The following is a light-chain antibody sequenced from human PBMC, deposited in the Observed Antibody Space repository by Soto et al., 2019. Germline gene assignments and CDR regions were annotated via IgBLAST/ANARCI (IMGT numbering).Light chain of an antibody. CDR1: QSVLYSSNNKNY. V-gene: IGKV4-1*01. CDR2: WAS. CDR3: QQYYSTPGT. J-gene: IGKJ1*01. Sequence: DIVMTQSPDSLAVSLGERATINCKSSQSVLYSSNNKNYLAWYQQKPGQPPKLLIYWASTRESGVPDRFSGSGSGTDFTLTISCLQAEDVAVYYCQQYYSTPGTFGQGTKVDIK.